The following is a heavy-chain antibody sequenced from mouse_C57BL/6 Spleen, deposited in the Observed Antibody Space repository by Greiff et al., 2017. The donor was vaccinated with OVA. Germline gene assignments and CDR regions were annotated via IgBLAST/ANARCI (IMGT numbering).Heavy chain of an antibody. CDR1: GFNIKDYY. Sequence: EVQLQQSGAELVKPGASVKLSCTASGFNIKDYYMHWVKQRTEQGLEWIGRIDPEDGESKYAPKLQGKATITADTSSNTAYLQLSSLTSEDTAVYYCARGGTIGWYFDVWGTGTTVTVSS. CDR3: ARGGTIGWYFDV. CDR2: IDPEDGES. D-gene: IGHD2-14*01. J-gene: IGHJ1*03. V-gene: IGHV14-2*01.